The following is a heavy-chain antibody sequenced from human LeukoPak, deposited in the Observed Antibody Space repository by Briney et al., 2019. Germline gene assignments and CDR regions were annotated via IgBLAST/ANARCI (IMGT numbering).Heavy chain of an antibody. CDR2: INQDRSEI. Sequence: PGGSLRLSCAASGFTFSSYWMSWVRQAPGKGLEWVANINQDRSEIFYVDSVKGRFTISRDNAKNSLYLQMNSLRAEDTAVYYCAEGLGSAIDYWGQGTLVTVSS. D-gene: IGHD6-19*01. CDR1: GFTFSSYW. J-gene: IGHJ4*02. V-gene: IGHV3-7*01. CDR3: AEGLGSAIDY.